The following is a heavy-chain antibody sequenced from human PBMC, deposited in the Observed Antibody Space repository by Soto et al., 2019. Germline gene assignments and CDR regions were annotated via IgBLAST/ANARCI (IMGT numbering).Heavy chain of an antibody. D-gene: IGHD3-22*01. CDR1: GFTFSSYA. CDR3: ARDKYYYDSSGHDDAFDI. J-gene: IGHJ3*02. Sequence: LRLSCAASGFTFSSYAMHWVRQAPGKGLEWVAVISYDGSNKYYADSVKGRLTISRDNSKNTLYLQMNSLRAEDTAVYYCARDKYYYDSSGHDDAFDIWGQGTMVTVSS. CDR2: ISYDGSNK. V-gene: IGHV3-30-3*01.